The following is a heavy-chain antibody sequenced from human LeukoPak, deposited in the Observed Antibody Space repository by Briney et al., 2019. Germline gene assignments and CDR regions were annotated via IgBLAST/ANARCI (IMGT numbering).Heavy chain of an antibody. CDR2: IYYSGST. J-gene: IGHJ4*02. CDR1: GGSISSYY. Sequence: SETLSLTCTVSGGSISSYYRSWIRQPPGKGLEWIGYIYYSGSTNYNPSLKSRVTISVDTSKNQFSLKLSSVTAADTAVYYCARDTQWRGFDYWGQGTLVTVSS. CDR3: ARDTQWRGFDY. V-gene: IGHV4-59*01. D-gene: IGHD6-19*01.